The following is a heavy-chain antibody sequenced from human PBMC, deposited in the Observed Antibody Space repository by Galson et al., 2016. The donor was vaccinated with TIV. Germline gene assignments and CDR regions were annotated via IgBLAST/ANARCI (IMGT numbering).Heavy chain of an antibody. D-gene: IGHD4-17*01. J-gene: IGHJ4*02. CDR3: AKEAPYGDYVGQYDY. Sequence: SLRLSCAASGFTFSNYGMDWVRQAPGKGLEWVAVVSFDGSNKYYADSVKGRFTISRDNSKNTLYLQTNSLRAEDTAVYYCAKEAPYGDYVGQYDYWGQGTLVTVSS. CDR2: VSFDGSNK. V-gene: IGHV3-30*18. CDR1: GFTFSNYG.